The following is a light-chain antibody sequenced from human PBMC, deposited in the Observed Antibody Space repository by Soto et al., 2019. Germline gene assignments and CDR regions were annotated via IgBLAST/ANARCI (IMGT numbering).Light chain of an antibody. CDR2: GAS. J-gene: IGKJ2*01. CDR3: QLYGRT. V-gene: IGKV3-20*01. Sequence: EIVLTQSPGTLSLSSGERATLSCRASQSVSSSSLTWYQQKPGQAPRLLIYGASSRATGIPDRFSGSGSGTDFTLTISRLEPEDVAVYYCQLYGRTFGQGTKLEIK. CDR1: QSVSSSS.